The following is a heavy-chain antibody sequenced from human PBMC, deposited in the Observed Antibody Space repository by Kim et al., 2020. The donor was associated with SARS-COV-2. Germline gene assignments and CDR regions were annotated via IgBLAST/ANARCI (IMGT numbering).Heavy chain of an antibody. CDR3: ARRGSSWYSQIDH. J-gene: IGHJ4*02. V-gene: IGHV3-11*03. Sequence: YAGSVKLRFTISRDNAENSLYLQMNSLGAEDTAVYYCARRGSSWYSQIDHWGRVTLVTVSS. D-gene: IGHD6-13*01.